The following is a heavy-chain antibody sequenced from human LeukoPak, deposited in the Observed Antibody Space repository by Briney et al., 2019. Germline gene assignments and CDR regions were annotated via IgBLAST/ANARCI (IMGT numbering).Heavy chain of an antibody. D-gene: IGHD6-13*01. CDR1: GFTFIDYC. J-gene: IGHJ4*02. CDR3: ARDSTAAAGSYFDY. V-gene: IGHV1-2*02. Sequence: PGASVKVSCKAAGFTFIDYCSHWVRQAPGQGPEWMGWIDLSNGATKYAPKFQGRVTITRDTSINTAYMELSSLTSDDTAVYYCARDSTAAAGSYFDYWGQGTLVTVSS. CDR2: IDLSNGAT.